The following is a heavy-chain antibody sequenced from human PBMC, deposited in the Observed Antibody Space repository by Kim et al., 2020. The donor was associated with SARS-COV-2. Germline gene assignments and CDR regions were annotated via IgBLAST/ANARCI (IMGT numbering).Heavy chain of an antibody. CDR2: ISGSGGST. CDR3: ATNLLWFGEFH. Sequence: GGSLRLSCAASGFTFSSYAMSWVRQAPGKGLEWVSAISGSGGSTYYADSVKGRFTISRDNSKNTLYLQMNSLRAEDTAVYYCATNLLWFGEFHWGQGTLVTVSS. D-gene: IGHD3-10*01. V-gene: IGHV3-23*01. J-gene: IGHJ4*02. CDR1: GFTFSSYA.